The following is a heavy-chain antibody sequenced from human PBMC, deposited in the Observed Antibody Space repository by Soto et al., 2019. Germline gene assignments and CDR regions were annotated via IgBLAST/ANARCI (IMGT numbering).Heavy chain of an antibody. CDR3: ARGDREDILVVVGARPGEYGTDI. D-gene: IGHD2-15*01. J-gene: IGHJ6*02. Sequence: QVQLVESGGGVVQPGGSLRLSCAASGFTFRNHAMHWVRQAPGKGLECLAVIAHDGSNAFSRDSVKGRFTVSRDNSKNTLYLYMNSLRSEDTVVYYCARGDREDILVVVGARPGEYGTDIWGQGTTVIVSS. V-gene: IGHV3-30-3*01. CDR1: GFTFRNHA. CDR2: IAHDGSNA.